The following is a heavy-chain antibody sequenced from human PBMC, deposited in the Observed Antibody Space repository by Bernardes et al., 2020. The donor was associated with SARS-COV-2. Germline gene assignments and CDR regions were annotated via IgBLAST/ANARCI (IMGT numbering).Heavy chain of an antibody. CDR3: AKEDSPIYGDYGYYFDY. Sequence: GGSLRLSCAASGFTFSSYGMHWVRQAPGKGLEWVAVISYDGSNKYYADSVKGRFTISRDNSKNTLYLQMNSLRAEDTAVYYCAKEDSPIYGDYGYYFDYWGQGTLVTVSS. CDR2: ISYDGSNK. J-gene: IGHJ4*02. CDR1: GFTFSSYG. V-gene: IGHV3-30*18. D-gene: IGHD4-17*01.